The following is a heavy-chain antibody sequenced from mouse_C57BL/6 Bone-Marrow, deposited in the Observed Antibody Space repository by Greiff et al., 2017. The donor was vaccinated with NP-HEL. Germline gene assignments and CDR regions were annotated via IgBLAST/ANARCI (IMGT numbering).Heavy chain of an antibody. V-gene: IGHV7-1*01. CDR2: SRNKANDYTT. D-gene: IGHD1-1*01. J-gene: IGHJ4*01. CDR3: AREYYYGSSYGAMDY. Sequence: EVMLVESGGGLVQSGRSLRLSCATSGFTFSDFYMEWVRQAPGKGLEWIAASRNKANDYTTEYSASVKGRFIVSRDTSQSILYLQMNALRAEDTAIYYCAREYYYGSSYGAMDYWGQGTSVTVSS. CDR1: GFTFSDFY.